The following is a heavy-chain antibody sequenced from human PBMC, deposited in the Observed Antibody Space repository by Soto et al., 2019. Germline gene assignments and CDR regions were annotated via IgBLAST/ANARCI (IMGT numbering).Heavy chain of an antibody. J-gene: IGHJ3*02. Sequence: EVQLVESGGGLVQPGGSLRLSLVASGFTVTEIYMNWVRQAPGKGLEWVSVIYNEFTDYADSVRGRFSISTDSSKNALYLQMNSLRAEDSAVYYCVREPRYCSGGSCSIMGDAFDIWGQGTMVTVSS. CDR2: IYNEFT. CDR3: VREPRYCSGGSCSIMGDAFDI. D-gene: IGHD2-15*01. V-gene: IGHV3-66*01. CDR1: GFTVTEIY.